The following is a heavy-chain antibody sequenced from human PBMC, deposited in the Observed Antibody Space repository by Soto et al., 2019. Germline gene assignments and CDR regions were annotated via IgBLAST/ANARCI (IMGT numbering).Heavy chain of an antibody. CDR1: GFTFSSYE. Sequence: GGSLRLSCAASGFTFSSYEMNWVRQAPGKGLEWVSYISSSGSTIYYADSVKGRFTVSRDNSKNTLSLQMNSLRADDTAVYYCAERRGAGGHFDYWGQGALVTVSS. D-gene: IGHD2-15*01. V-gene: IGHV3-48*03. J-gene: IGHJ4*02. CDR3: AERRGAGGHFDY. CDR2: ISSSGSTI.